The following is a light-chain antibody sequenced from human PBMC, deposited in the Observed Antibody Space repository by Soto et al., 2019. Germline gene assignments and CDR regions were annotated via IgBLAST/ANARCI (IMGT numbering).Light chain of an antibody. V-gene: IGKV1-5*03. CDR3: QHYNSYSEA. CDR1: QSVSGW. J-gene: IGKJ1*01. CDR2: KAS. Sequence: DIQMTHSPSTLSASVGDIVTITCRASQSVSGWLAWYQQKPGKAPKLPIYKASSLESGVPSRFSGSGSGTEFTLTISSLQPDDFATYYCQHYNSYSEAFGQGTKVDI.